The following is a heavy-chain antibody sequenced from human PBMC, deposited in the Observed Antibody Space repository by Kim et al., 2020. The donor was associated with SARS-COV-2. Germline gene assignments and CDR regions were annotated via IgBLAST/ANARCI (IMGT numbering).Heavy chain of an antibody. Sequence: SETLSLTCAVYGGSFSGYYWSWIRQPPGKGLEWIGEINHSGSTNYNPSLKSRVTISVDTSKNQFSLKLSSVTAADTAVYYCARGETGTTFNWFDPWGQGTLVTVSS. J-gene: IGHJ5*02. D-gene: IGHD1-7*01. CDR3: ARGETGTTFNWFDP. V-gene: IGHV4-34*01. CDR2: INHSGST. CDR1: GGSFSGYY.